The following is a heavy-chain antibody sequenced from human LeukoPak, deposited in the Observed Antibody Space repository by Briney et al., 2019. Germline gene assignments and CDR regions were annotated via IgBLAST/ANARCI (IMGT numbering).Heavy chain of an antibody. Sequence: PGRSLRLSCAASGFTFSSYAMHWVRQAPGKGLEWVAVISYDGSNKYYADSVKGRFTISRDNAKNTLYLQMNSLRAEDTAVYYCARDRRGIYYYYYMDVWGKGTTVTASS. J-gene: IGHJ6*03. V-gene: IGHV3-30-3*01. CDR3: ARDRRGIYYYYYMDV. D-gene: IGHD1-26*01. CDR1: GFTFSSYA. CDR2: ISYDGSNK.